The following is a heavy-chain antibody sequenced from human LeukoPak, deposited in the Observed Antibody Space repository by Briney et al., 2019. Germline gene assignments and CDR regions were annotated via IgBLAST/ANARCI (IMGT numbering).Heavy chain of an antibody. Sequence: GASVKVSCKASGYTFTSYYMHWVRQAPGQGLEWMGIINPSGGSTSYAQKFQGRVTITADESTSTAYMELSSLRSEDTAAYYCARGEVYDSSGYYLYYYYMDVWGKGTTVTISS. J-gene: IGHJ6*03. CDR1: GYTFTSYY. D-gene: IGHD3-22*01. CDR2: INPSGGST. CDR3: ARGEVYDSSGYYLYYYYMDV. V-gene: IGHV1-46*01.